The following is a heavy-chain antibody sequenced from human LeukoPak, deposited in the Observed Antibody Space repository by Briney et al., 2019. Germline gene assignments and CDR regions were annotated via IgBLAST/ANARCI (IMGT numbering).Heavy chain of an antibody. Sequence: SETLSLTCTVSGGSISSYYWSWIRQPAGKGLEWIGRIYTSGSTNYNPSLQSRVTMSVDTSKSQFSLKLSSVTAADTAVYYCARRTCGSDCYSVDYWGQGNMVTVSS. CDR1: GGSISSYY. D-gene: IGHD2-21*02. CDR3: ARRTCGSDCYSVDY. CDR2: IYTSGST. J-gene: IGHJ4*02. V-gene: IGHV4-4*07.